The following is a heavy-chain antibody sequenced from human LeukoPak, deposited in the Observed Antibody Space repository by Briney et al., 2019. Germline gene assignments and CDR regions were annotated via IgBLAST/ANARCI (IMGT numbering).Heavy chain of an antibody. Sequence: SETLSLTCTVSGGSISSSSYYWVWIRQPPGKALEWIASIYYSGSTYYNPSLKSRVTISVDKSKNQFSLKLSSVTAADTAVYYCARGRTWTYYYYYMDVWGKGTTVTVSS. V-gene: IGHV4-39*07. CDR1: GGSISSSSYY. J-gene: IGHJ6*03. CDR3: ARGRTWTYYYYYMDV. CDR2: IYYSGST. D-gene: IGHD3/OR15-3a*01.